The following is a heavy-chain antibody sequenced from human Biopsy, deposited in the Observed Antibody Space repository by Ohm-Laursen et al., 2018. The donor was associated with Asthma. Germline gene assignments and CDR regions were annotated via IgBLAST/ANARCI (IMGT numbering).Heavy chain of an antibody. J-gene: IGHJ4*02. V-gene: IGHV3-7*04. CDR2: IKHDGTEK. D-gene: IGHD3-10*01. Sequence: SLRLSCAASGFTFGDYWMSWVRQVPGKGLEWVANIKHDGTEKNHVDSLKGRFTISRDNAKNSLYLQMNSLRAEDTAVYFCAKDRVRINSAYYFDYWGQGTLVTVSS. CDR1: GFTFGDYW. CDR3: AKDRVRINSAYYFDY.